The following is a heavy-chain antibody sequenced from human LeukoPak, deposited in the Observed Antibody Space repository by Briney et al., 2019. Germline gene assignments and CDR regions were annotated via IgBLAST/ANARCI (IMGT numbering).Heavy chain of an antibody. CDR3: ADHIAAAGHHYLDY. D-gene: IGHD6-13*01. V-gene: IGHV4-4*07. CDR1: GGSINSYY. CDR2: IYTGGNT. Sequence: PSETLSLTCTVSGGSINSYYWSYIRQPAGKGLDWIGRIYTGGNTNYNPSLKSRVTMSVDTSKNQFSLKLSSVTAADTAVYYCADHIAAAGHHYLDYWGQGTLVTDSS. J-gene: IGHJ4*02.